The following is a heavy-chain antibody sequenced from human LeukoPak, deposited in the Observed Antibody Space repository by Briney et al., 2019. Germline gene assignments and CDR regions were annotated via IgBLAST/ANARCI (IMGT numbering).Heavy chain of an antibody. Sequence: PSQTLSLTCTVSGGSISSGGYYRSWIRQPPGKGLEWIGEINHSGSTNYNPSLKSRVTISVDTSKNQFSLKLSSVTAADTAVYYCARGPGNDSSGYYYLGFDYWGQGTLVTVSS. D-gene: IGHD3-22*01. V-gene: IGHV4-30-2*01. CDR2: INHSGST. J-gene: IGHJ4*02. CDR1: GGSISSGGYY. CDR3: ARGPGNDSSGYYYLGFDY.